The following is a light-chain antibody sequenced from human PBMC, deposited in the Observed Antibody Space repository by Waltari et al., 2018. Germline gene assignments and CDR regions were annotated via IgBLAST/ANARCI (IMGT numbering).Light chain of an antibody. J-gene: IGKJ1*01. CDR3: LQRSLWPWT. V-gene: IGKV3-11*01. CDR2: DAS. Sequence: IVLTQSTATLSLSPGERATLSCRASQTVSTYLAWFKQKPGQAPRLLIYDASNRAPGIPARFSGSGSGTDFSLTISSLEPEDFAVYYCLQRSLWPWTFGQGTKVAVK. CDR1: QTVSTY.